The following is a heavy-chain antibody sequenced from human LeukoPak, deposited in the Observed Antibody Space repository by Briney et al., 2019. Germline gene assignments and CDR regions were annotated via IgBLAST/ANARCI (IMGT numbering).Heavy chain of an antibody. J-gene: IGHJ4*02. CDR3: AKDHYYYGSGIFDY. V-gene: IGHV3-23*01. CDR1: GFTFSSFG. CDR2: ISGSGGST. Sequence: GGSLRLSCAASGFTFSSFGMDWVRQAPGKGLEWVSAISGSGGSTYYADSVKGRFTISRDNSKNTLYLQMNSLRAEDTAVYYCAKDHYYYGSGIFDYWGQGTLVTVSS. D-gene: IGHD3-10*01.